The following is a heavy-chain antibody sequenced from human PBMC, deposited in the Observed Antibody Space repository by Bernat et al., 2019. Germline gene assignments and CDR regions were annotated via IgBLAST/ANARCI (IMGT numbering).Heavy chain of an antibody. J-gene: IGHJ2*01. CDR3: ARGSGSNPLGWYFDL. V-gene: IGHV3-30*01. Sequence: QVQLVESGGGVVQPGRSLRLSCAASGFTFSSYAMHWVRQAPGKGLEWVAVISYDGSNKYYADSVKGRFTISRDNSKNTLYLQMNSLRAGDTAVYYCARGSGSNPLGWYFDLWGRGTLVTVSS. CDR2: ISYDGSNK. CDR1: GFTFSSYA. D-gene: IGHD4-11*01.